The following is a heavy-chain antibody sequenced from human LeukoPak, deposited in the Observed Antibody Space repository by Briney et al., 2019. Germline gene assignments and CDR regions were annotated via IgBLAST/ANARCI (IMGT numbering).Heavy chain of an antibody. V-gene: IGHV3-30*18. CDR1: GFTFSSYG. CDR2: ISYDGSNK. D-gene: IGHD2-2*03. J-gene: IGHJ4*02. CDR3: AKGDSGYSNDY. Sequence: GGSLRLSCAASGFTFSSYGMHWVRQAPGKGLEWVAVISYDGSNKYYADSVKGRFTISRDNSKNKLYLQMNSLRAEDTAVYYCAKGDSGYSNDYWGQGTLVTVSS.